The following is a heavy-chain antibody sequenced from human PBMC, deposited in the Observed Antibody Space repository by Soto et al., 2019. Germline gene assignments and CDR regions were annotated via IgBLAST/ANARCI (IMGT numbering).Heavy chain of an antibody. D-gene: IGHD5-12*01. CDR3: ARGQEGVVATH. CDR1: GGSLSGYY. V-gene: IGHV4-34*01. Sequence: QVQLQQWGAGLLKPSETLSLNCAVTGGSLSGYYWSWIRQPPGKGLEWIGEVKDGGHTNYSPSLRGRVTISSDTSNNQVSLRLSSVTAADPGVYYCARGQEGVVATHWDQGSLVTVSS. J-gene: IGHJ4*02. CDR2: VKDGGHT.